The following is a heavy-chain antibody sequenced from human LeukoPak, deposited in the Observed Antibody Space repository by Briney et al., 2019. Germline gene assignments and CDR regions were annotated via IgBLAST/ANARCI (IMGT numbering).Heavy chain of an antibody. CDR2: IYYSGST. Sequence: SETLSLTCTVSGGSISSSSYYWGWIRQPPGKGLEWIGSIYYSGSTYYNPSLKSRVTISVDTSKNQFSLKLSSVTAADTAVYYCARDLAGFGYWGQGTLVTVSS. CDR1: GGSISSSSYY. V-gene: IGHV4-39*07. CDR3: ARDLAGFGY. D-gene: IGHD3-10*01. J-gene: IGHJ4*02.